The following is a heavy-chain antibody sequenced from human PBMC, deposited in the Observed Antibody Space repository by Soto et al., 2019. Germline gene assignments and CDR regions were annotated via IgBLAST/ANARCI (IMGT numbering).Heavy chain of an antibody. D-gene: IGHD1-20*01. V-gene: IGHV3-21*01. J-gene: IGHJ4*02. Sequence: EVQLVESGGGLVKPGGSLRLSCAASGFTFSSYSMNWVRQAPGKGLEWVSSISGSGNYTHYADFLRGRFTISRDNAKTSLYLQMNSLRAEYTAAYYCPREGINNSNEYYFDSSGQGTVVTVSS. CDR3: PREGINNSNEYYFDS. CDR2: ISGSGNYT. CDR1: GFTFSSYS.